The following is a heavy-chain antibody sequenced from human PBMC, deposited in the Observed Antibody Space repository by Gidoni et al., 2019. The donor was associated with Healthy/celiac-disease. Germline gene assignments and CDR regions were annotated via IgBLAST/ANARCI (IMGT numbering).Heavy chain of an antibody. CDR2: INPSGGST. V-gene: IGHV1-46*01. Sequence: QVQLVQSGAEVKKPGASVKVSCKASGYTFTSYYMHWVRQAPGQGLEWMGIINPSGGSTSYAQKFQGRVTMTRDTSTSTVYMELSSLRSEDTAVYYCARGSYYYDSSGYAIDYWGQGTLVTVSS. D-gene: IGHD3-22*01. CDR3: ARGSYYYDSSGYAIDY. CDR1: GYTFTSYY. J-gene: IGHJ4*02.